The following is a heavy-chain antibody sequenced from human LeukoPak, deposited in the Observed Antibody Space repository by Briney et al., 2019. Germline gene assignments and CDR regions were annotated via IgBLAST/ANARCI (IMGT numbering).Heavy chain of an antibody. CDR2: ISTDGTTT. V-gene: IGHV3-74*01. CDR1: GFPFGSHW. D-gene: IGHD2-15*01. CDR3: ARSLGYSSGG. J-gene: IGHJ4*02. Sequence: QPGGSLRLSCAASGFPFGSHWMHWVRQVPGKGLVWVSHISTDGTTTNYADSVKGRFTISRDNAKDTLYLQLNSLRAEDTAIYYCARSLGYSSGGWGQGTLVTVSS.